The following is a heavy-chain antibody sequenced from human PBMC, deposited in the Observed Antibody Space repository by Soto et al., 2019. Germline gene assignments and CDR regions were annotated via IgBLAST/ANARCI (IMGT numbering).Heavy chain of an antibody. CDR3: AKDLSFDSHYYDSSGYYPIFDY. CDR1: GFTFGGYA. Sequence: GGSLRLSCAASGFTFGGYAVSWVRQAPGKGLEWVSAISGSGGSTYYADSVKGRFTISRDNSKNTLYLQMNSLRAEDTAVYYCAKDLSFDSHYYDSSGYYPIFDYWGQGTLVTVSS. CDR2: ISGSGGST. D-gene: IGHD3-22*01. J-gene: IGHJ4*02. V-gene: IGHV3-23*01.